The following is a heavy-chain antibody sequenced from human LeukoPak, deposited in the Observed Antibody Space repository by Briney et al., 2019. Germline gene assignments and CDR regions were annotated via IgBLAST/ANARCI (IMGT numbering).Heavy chain of an antibody. CDR2: ITSSSSCT. CDR3: ARDPYNGAYSEGYYYYYMDV. CDR1: GITFSNYN. D-gene: IGHD1-1*01. Sequence: PGGSLRLSCAAPGITFSNYNMNWVRQAPGKGLEWISAITSSSSCTFYADSVKGRFTISRDNAQNSLYLQMNSLRVEDTAIYYCARDPYNGAYSEGYYYYYMDVWGKGTTVTVSS. V-gene: IGHV3-21*01. J-gene: IGHJ6*03.